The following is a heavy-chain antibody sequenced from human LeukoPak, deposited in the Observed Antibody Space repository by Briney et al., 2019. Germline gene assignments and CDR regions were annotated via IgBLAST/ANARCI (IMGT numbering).Heavy chain of an antibody. Sequence: GGSLRLSCAASGFTFSSYSMDWVRQAPGKGLEWVSYIGTSSSTIYYADSVKGRFTISRDNAKNSLYLQMSSLRDEDTAVYYCARHDYGGNSGDYWGQGTLVTVSS. CDR2: IGTSSSTI. D-gene: IGHD4-23*01. V-gene: IGHV3-48*02. CDR1: GFTFSSYS. J-gene: IGHJ4*02. CDR3: ARHDYGGNSGDY.